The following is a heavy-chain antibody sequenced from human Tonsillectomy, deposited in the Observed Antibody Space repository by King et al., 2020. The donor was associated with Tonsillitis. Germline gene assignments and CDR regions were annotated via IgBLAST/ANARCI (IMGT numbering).Heavy chain of an antibody. CDR3: TTDSRGNFQSDY. Sequence: VQLVESGGGLVKPGGSLRLSCAASGFTFTNAWMSWVRQAPGKGLEWVGRIRSKTDFGTTDYAAPVKGRFTISRDDSKNTLYLQMNSLKTEDTAVYYCTTDSRGNFQSDYWGQGTLVTVSS. D-gene: IGHD3-3*01. V-gene: IGHV3-15*01. CDR2: IRSKTDFGTT. J-gene: IGHJ4*02. CDR1: GFTFTNAW.